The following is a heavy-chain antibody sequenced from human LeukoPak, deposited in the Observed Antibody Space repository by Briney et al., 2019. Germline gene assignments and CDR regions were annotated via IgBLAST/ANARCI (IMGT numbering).Heavy chain of an antibody. CDR2: IYYSGST. D-gene: IGHD6-13*01. CDR1: GGSVSSGSYY. CDR3: ARALGSPGIAAAGGFDY. V-gene: IGHV4-61*01. J-gene: IGHJ4*02. Sequence: SETLSLTCTVSGGSVSSGSYYWSWIRQPPGKGLEWIGYIYYSGSTNYNPSLKSRVTISLDTSKNQFSLKLSSVTAADTAVYYCARALGSPGIAAAGGFDYWGQGTLVTVSS.